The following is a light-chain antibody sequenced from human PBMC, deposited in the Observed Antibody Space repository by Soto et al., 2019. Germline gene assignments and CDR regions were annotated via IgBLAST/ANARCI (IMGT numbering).Light chain of an antibody. V-gene: IGLV2-14*01. CDR3: SSYTSSSTSYV. CDR1: SSDVGGYNY. Sequence: QSVLTQPASVSGSPGQSITISCTGTSSDVGGYNYVSWYHQHPGKAPKLMIYDVSNRPSGVSNRFSGSKSGNTASLTISGLQAEDEADYYCSSYTSSSTSYVFGTGTKLTVL. CDR2: DVS. J-gene: IGLJ1*01.